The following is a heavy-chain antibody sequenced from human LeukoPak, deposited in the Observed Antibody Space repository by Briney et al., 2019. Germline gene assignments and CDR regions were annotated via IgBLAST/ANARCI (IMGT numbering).Heavy chain of an antibody. J-gene: IGHJ3*02. CDR1: GFTFSSYA. CDR3: AKECRSGYDAFDI. D-gene: IGHD3-22*01. V-gene: IGHV3-23*01. CDR2: ISGSGGNT. Sequence: PGGSLRLSCAASGFTFSSYAMTWVRQAPGKGLEWVSGISGSGGNTYYADSVKGRFTISRDNSKNTLYLQMNSLRAEDTAIYYCAKECRSGYDAFDIWGQGTMVTVS.